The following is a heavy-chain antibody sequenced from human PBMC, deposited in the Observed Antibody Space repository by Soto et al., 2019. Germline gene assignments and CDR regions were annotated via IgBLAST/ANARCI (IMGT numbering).Heavy chain of an antibody. CDR3: ARETPEYYDFWSGLGYFDL. CDR1: GGSFSGYY. D-gene: IGHD3-3*01. Sequence: QVQLQQWGAGLLKPSETLSLTCAVYGGSFSGYYWSWIRQPPGKGLEWIGEINHSGSTNYNPSLKSRVTISVDTSKNQFSLKLSSVTAADTAVYYCARETPEYYDFWSGLGYFDLWGSGTLVTVSS. V-gene: IGHV4-34*01. CDR2: INHSGST. J-gene: IGHJ2*01.